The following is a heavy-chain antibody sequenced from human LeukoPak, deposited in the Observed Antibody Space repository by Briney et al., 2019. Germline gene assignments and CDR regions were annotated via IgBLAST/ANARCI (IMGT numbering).Heavy chain of an antibody. J-gene: IGHJ5*02. CDR2: IYYSGST. Sequence: PSETLSLTCTVSGGSISSSSYYWGWIRQPPGKGLEWIGSIYYSGSTYYNPSLKSRVTISVDTSKNQFSLKLSSVTAADTAVYYCAREDNTIFGVVIKMAWFDPWGQGTLVTVSS. V-gene: IGHV4-39*07. D-gene: IGHD3-3*01. CDR3: AREDNTIFGVVIKMAWFDP. CDR1: GGSISSSSYY.